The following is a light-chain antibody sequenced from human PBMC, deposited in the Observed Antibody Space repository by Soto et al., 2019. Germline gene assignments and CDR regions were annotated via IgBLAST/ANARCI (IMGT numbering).Light chain of an antibody. Sequence: QSVLTQPPSASVTPGQRVTISCSGSSSNIGSHTVNWFQQLPGTAPKLLIYSNNQRPSGVPDRFSGSKSGTSASLAISGLQSEDEADYYCATWDDRLNGYVFGTGTKVTVL. J-gene: IGLJ1*01. CDR3: ATWDDRLNGYV. CDR1: SSNIGSHT. CDR2: SNN. V-gene: IGLV1-44*01.